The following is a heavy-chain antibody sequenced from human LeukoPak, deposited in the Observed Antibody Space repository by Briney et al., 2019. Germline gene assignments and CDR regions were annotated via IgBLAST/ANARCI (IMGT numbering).Heavy chain of an antibody. D-gene: IGHD5-12*01. CDR2: IYYSGST. CDR1: GVSISSYY. CDR3: ARHAIVATLGGWFDP. Sequence: SETLSLTCTVSGVSISSYYWSWIRQPPGKGLEWIGYIYYSGSTNYNPSLKSRVTISVDRSRNQLSLKLSSVTAADTAVYYCARHAIVATLGGWFDPWGQGTLVTVSS. V-gene: IGHV4-59*08. J-gene: IGHJ5*02.